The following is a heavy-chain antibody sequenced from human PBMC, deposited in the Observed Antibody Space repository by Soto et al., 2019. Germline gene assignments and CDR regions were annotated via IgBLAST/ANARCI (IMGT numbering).Heavy chain of an antibody. D-gene: IGHD5-12*01. CDR2: IYPGDSDT. J-gene: IGHJ6*02. CDR1: GYSFTSYW. V-gene: IGHV5-51*01. CDR3: ARQVDDAYYYYYYGMDV. Sequence: EESLKISCKGSGYSFTSYWIGWVRQMPGKGLEWMGIIYPGDSDTRYSPSFQGQVTISADKSISTAYLQWSSLKASDTAMYYCARQVDDAYYYYYYGMDVWGQGTTVTVSS.